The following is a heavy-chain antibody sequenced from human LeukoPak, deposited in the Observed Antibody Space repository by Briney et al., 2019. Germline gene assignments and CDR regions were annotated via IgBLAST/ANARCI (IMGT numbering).Heavy chain of an antibody. Sequence: SETLSLTCTVPGGSISSYYWSWIRQPPGKGLEWIGYIYYSGSTNYNPSLKSRVTISVDTSKNQFSLKLSSVTAADTAVYYCARSGYSYGVFDYWGQGTLVTVSS. CDR3: ARSGYSYGVFDY. D-gene: IGHD5-18*01. J-gene: IGHJ4*02. V-gene: IGHV4-59*01. CDR1: GGSISSYY. CDR2: IYYSGST.